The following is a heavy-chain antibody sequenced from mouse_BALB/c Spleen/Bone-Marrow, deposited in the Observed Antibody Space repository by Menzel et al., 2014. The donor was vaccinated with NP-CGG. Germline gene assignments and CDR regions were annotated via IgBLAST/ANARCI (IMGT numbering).Heavy chain of an antibody. CDR2: IDPANGNT. CDR1: GFNIKDTY. Sequence: EVKLMESGAELVEPGASVKLSCTASGFNIKDTYMHWVKQRPEQGLEWIGRIDPANGNTKYDPKFQGKATITADTSSNTAYLQLSSLTSEDTAVYYCAVYDYEGFAYWGQGTLVTVSA. V-gene: IGHV14-3*02. J-gene: IGHJ3*01. D-gene: IGHD2-4*01. CDR3: AVYDYEGFAY.